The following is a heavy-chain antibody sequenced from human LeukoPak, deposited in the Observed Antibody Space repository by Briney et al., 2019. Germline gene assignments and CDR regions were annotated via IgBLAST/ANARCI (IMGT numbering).Heavy chain of an antibody. D-gene: IGHD1-26*01. J-gene: IGHJ6*02. CDR1: GFTFSSYE. Sequence: PGGSLRLSCAASGFTFSSYEMNWVRQAPGKGLEWVSYISSSGSTIYYADSVKGRFTISRDNAKNSLYLQMNSLRAEDTAVYYCARDRIEQWELPYYYYYYGMDVWGQGTTVTVSS. CDR3: ARDRIEQWELPYYYYYYGMDV. V-gene: IGHV3-48*03. CDR2: ISSSGSTI.